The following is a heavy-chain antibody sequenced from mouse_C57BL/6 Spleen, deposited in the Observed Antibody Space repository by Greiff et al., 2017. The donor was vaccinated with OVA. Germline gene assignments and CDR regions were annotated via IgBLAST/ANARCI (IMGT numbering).Heavy chain of an antibody. CDR3: ARASITTVVAGNYFDY. Sequence: QVQLQQSGAELVRPGSSVKLSCKASGYTFTSYWMHWVKQRPIQGLEWIGNIDPSDSETHYNQKFKDKATLTVDKSSSTAYMQLSSLTSEDSAVYYCARASITTVVAGNYFDYWGQGTTLTVSS. CDR2: IDPSDSET. V-gene: IGHV1-52*01. D-gene: IGHD1-1*01. J-gene: IGHJ2*01. CDR1: GYTFTSYW.